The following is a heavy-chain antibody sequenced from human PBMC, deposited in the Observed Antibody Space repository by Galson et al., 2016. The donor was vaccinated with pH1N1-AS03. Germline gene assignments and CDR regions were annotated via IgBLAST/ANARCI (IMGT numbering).Heavy chain of an antibody. V-gene: IGHV3-23*01. CDR3: AKGFSDSSDYSTDGSDY. CDR2: ISSSGDTT. Sequence: SLRLSCAASGFSFSSYAMNWVRQAPGKGLEWVSTISSSGDTTYYAESVKGRVTISRDNSKDTLYLQVNSLRAEDTAAYYCAKGFSDSSDYSTDGSDYWGQGTLVTVSS. CDR1: GFSFSSYA. J-gene: IGHJ4*02. D-gene: IGHD3-22*01.